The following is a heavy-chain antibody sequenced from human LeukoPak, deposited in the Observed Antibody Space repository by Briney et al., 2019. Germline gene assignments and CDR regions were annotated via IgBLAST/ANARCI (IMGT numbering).Heavy chain of an antibody. CDR1: GFTFSSYA. D-gene: IGHD1-26*01. J-gene: IGHJ4*02. CDR2: ISGSGGST. V-gene: IGHV3-23*01. CDR3: AKVVSGTELESESYFDY. Sequence: GGSLRLSCAASGFTFSSYAMSWVLQAPGKGLEWVSAISGSGGSTYYADSVKGRFTISRDNSKNTLYLQMNSLRAEDTAVYYCAKVVSGTELESESYFDYWGQGTLVTVSS.